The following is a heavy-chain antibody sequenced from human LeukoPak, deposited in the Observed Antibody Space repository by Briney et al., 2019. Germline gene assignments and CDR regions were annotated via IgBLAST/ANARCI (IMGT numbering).Heavy chain of an antibody. CDR3: ARMMNGGQPKNRLDY. CDR1: GYTFTSYG. CDR2: ISAYNGNT. Sequence: GASVKVSCKASGYTFTSYGISWVRQAPGQGLEWMGWISAYNGNTNYAQKLQGSVTMTTDTSTSTAYMELRRLRSDDTAVYYCARMMNGGQPKNRLDYWGQGTLVTVSS. V-gene: IGHV1-18*01. J-gene: IGHJ4*02. D-gene: IGHD2-8*01.